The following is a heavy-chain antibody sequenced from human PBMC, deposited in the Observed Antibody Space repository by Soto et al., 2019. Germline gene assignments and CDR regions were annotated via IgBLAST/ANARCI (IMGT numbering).Heavy chain of an antibody. J-gene: IGHJ4*02. CDR2: ISSSSSTI. D-gene: IGHD4-17*01. CDR1: GFTFSSYS. Sequence: EVQLVESGGGLVQPGGSLRLSCAASGFTFSSYSMNWVRQAPGKGLEWVSYISSSSSTIYYADSVKGRFTISRDNAKNSLYLQINSLRAEVTAVYDCARIGRLRWGDYWGQGTLVTVSS. CDR3: ARIGRLRWGDY. V-gene: IGHV3-48*01.